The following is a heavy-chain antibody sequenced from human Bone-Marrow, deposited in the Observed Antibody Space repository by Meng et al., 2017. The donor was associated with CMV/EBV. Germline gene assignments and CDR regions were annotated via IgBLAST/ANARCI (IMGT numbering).Heavy chain of an antibody. CDR1: YY. D-gene: IGHD2-2*01. CDR3: ARDHWYCSSTSCYNYYYYGMDV. V-gene: IGHV4-39*07. CDR2: IYYSGST. J-gene: IGHJ6*02. Sequence: YYWGWIREPTGKWLEWIGSIYYSGSTYYNPSLKSRVTISVDTSKNQFSLKLSSVTAADTAVYYCARDHWYCSSTSCYNYYYYGMDVWGQGTTVTVSS.